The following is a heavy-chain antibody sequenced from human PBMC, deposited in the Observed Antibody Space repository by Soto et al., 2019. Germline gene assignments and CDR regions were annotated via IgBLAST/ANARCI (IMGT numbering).Heavy chain of an antibody. CDR1: GYTLTSYG. Sequence: ASVKVSCKASGYTLTSYGISWVRPAPGQGLEGMGMISPNDGSTSYAQKFQGRVTMTRDTSTSTVYMELSSLRSEDTAVYYCAREYGSGSYVVFDPWGQGTLVTVSS. CDR3: AREYGSGSYVVFDP. D-gene: IGHD3-10*01. V-gene: IGHV1-46*01. J-gene: IGHJ5*02. CDR2: ISPNDGST.